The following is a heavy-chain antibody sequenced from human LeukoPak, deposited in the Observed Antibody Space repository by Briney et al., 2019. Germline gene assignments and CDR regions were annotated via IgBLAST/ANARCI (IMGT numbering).Heavy chain of an antibody. Sequence: GSLRLSCAASGFTVSSNYMSWVRQPPGKGLQWIGSFYYSGSTYYNPSLKSRVTIYVDTSKNQFSLKLSSVTAADTAVYYCARGRRDGYNLEYFDKWGQGTLVTVSS. CDR1: GFTVSSNY. CDR3: ARGRRDGYNLEYFDK. V-gene: IGHV4-39*01. D-gene: IGHD5-24*01. CDR2: FYYSGST. J-gene: IGHJ4*02.